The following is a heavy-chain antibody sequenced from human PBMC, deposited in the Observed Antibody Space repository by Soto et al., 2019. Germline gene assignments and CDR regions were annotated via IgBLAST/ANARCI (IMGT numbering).Heavy chain of an antibody. CDR3: ARAVGEGSLGRAATDM. D-gene: IGHD3-16*01. J-gene: IGHJ3*02. CDR1: GFTFNKYG. Sequence: QVQLVESGGGVVQPGRSLRLSCAASGFTFNKYGFHWVRQPPGKGLEWVAVLSYDGSSTYYADSVKGRFTISRDNSKSTLFVQMNSLRAEDTAVYYCARAVGEGSLGRAATDMWGQGTMVTVSS. CDR2: LSYDGSST. V-gene: IGHV3-30-3*01.